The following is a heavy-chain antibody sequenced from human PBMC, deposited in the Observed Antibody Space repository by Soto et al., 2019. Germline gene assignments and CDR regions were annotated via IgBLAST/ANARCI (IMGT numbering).Heavy chain of an antibody. Sequence: SETLSLTCTVSGGSMRNVYWSWIRQPPGKRLEWIGFIFHSGNAKYNPSLKSRVTISIGTSKSQFSLSLDSVTAADTAVYFCARAHAPTLPFDYWGLGTLVTVSS. J-gene: IGHJ4*01. CDR1: GGSMRNVY. V-gene: IGHV4-59*01. D-gene: IGHD2-15*01. CDR2: IFHSGNA. CDR3: ARAHAPTLPFDY.